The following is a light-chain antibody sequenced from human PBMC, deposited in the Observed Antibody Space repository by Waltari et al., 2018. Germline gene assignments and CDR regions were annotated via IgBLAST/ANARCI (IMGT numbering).Light chain of an antibody. J-gene: IGLJ2*01. V-gene: IGLV3-21*04. CDR2: DDS. CDR1: NIGSKS. CDR3: QVWDSSSDHPV. Sequence: SYVLTQPPSVSVAPGKTARITCGGNNIGSKSVHWYQQKPGQAPVLVIDDDSERPSGIPERFSGSNSGNTATLTISRVEAGDEADYYCQVWDSSSDHPVFGGGTKLTVL.